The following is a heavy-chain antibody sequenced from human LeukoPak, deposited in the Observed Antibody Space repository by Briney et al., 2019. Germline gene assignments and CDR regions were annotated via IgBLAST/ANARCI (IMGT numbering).Heavy chain of an antibody. D-gene: IGHD3-3*01. J-gene: IGHJ5*02. CDR3: ARLYDFWSGYYMTGRFDP. Sequence: GGSLRPSCVASGFPFSSYWMTWVRQAPGKGLEWVANIKQDGSKKSYVDSVKGRFTISRDNAKNSLYLQMNSLRAEDTAVYYCARLYDFWSGYYMTGRFDPWGQGTLVTVSS. V-gene: IGHV3-7*01. CDR1: GFPFSSYW. CDR2: IKQDGSKK.